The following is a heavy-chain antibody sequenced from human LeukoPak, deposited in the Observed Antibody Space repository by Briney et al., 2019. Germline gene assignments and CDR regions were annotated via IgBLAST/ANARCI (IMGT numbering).Heavy chain of an antibody. CDR1: GGTFSSYA. CDR3: ARDANGNIVVVPAAMRPLDY. CDR2: IIPILGIA. J-gene: IGHJ4*02. V-gene: IGHV1-69*04. D-gene: IGHD2-2*01. Sequence: SVTVSCKASGGTFSSYAISWVRQAPGQGLEWMGRIIPILGIANYAQKFQGRVTITADKSTSTAYMELSSLRSEDTAVYYCARDANGNIVVVPAAMRPLDYWGQGTLVTVSS.